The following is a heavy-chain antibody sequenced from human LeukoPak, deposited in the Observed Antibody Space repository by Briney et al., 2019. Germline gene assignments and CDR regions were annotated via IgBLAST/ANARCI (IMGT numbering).Heavy chain of an antibody. V-gene: IGHV3-48*04. CDR1: GFTFSSYS. CDR2: ISSSSSTI. D-gene: IGHD1-7*01. J-gene: IGHJ4*02. Sequence: GGSLRLSCAASGFTFSSYSMNWVRQAPGKGLEWVSYISSSSSTIYYADSVKGRFTISRDNAKNSLYLQMNSLRAEDTAVYYCARGRDWNYAGFDYWGQGTLVTVSS. CDR3: ARGRDWNYAGFDY.